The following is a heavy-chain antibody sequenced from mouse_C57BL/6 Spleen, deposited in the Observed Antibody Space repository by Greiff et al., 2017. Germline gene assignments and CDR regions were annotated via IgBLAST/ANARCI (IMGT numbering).Heavy chain of an antibody. Sequence: VKLVESGAELVKPGASVKMSCKASGYTFTTYPIEWMKQNHGKSLEWIGTFHPYNDDTKYNEKFKGKATLTVEKSSSTVYLELSRLTSDDSAVYYCARRGYDYDPYFDCWGQGTTLTVSS. J-gene: IGHJ2*01. CDR2: FHPYNDDT. CDR3: ARRGYDYDPYFDC. V-gene: IGHV1-47*01. D-gene: IGHD2-4*01. CDR1: GYTFTTYP.